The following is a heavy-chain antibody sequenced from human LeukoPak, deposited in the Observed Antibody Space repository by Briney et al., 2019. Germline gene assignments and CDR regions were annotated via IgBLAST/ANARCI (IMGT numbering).Heavy chain of an antibody. CDR1: GASMTNYY. J-gene: IGHJ4*02. CDR2: IYYSGNT. CDR3: AREREYSSSWYFDY. Sequence: SETLSLTCTVSGASMTNYYWSWIRQFPGKGLEWIGYIYYSGNTDYNPSLKSRVTISADTSKNQFSLKMSSMTAADTAVYYCAREREYSSSWYFDYWGQGALVTVSP. V-gene: IGHV4-59*01. D-gene: IGHD6-13*01.